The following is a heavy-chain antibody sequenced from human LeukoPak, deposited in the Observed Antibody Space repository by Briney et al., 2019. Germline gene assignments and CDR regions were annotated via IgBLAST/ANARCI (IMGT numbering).Heavy chain of an antibody. D-gene: IGHD3-10*01. CDR3: AKDSVLLWFGESLPTLDY. J-gene: IGHJ4*02. V-gene: IGHV3-23*01. Sequence: GGSLRLSCAASGFTFSSYAMSWVRQAPGKGLEWVSAISGSGGSTYYADSVKGRFTISRDNSKNTLYLQMNSLRAEDTAVYYCAKDSVLLWFGESLPTLDYWGQGTLVTVSS. CDR1: GFTFSSYA. CDR2: ISGSGGST.